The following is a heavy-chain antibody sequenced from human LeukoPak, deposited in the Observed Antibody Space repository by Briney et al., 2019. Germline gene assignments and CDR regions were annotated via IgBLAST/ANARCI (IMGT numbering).Heavy chain of an antibody. CDR3: ARQGGYNYGFNY. J-gene: IGHJ4*02. D-gene: IGHD5-18*01. CDR2: IYYGGNT. Sequence: SETLSLTCAVSGDSVSSSNYYWSWIRQPPGKGLEWIGYIYYGGNTNYNPSLQSRVTISLDTSKNQFSLKLSSVTAADTAVYSCARQGGYNYGFNYWGQGTLVTVSS. CDR1: GDSVSSSNYY. V-gene: IGHV4-61*01.